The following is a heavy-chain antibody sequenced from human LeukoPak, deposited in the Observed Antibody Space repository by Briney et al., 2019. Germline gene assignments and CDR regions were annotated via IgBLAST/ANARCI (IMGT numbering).Heavy chain of an antibody. CDR2: IYDTGDT. V-gene: IGHV3-66*01. CDR3: ARERNEVTTTEHYFDY. D-gene: IGHD2-21*02. J-gene: IGHJ4*02. CDR1: GFAVRTNY. Sequence: PGGSLRLSCAASGFAVRTNYMSWVRQAPGKGLEWVSVIYDTGDTYYADSVKGRFTISRDNSKDLVYLQMTSLGAEDTAVYYCARERNEVTTTEHYFDYWGQGTLVTVSS.